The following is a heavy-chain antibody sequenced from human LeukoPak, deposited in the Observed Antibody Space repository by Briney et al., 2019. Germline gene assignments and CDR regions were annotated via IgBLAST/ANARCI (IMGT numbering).Heavy chain of an antibody. Sequence: SETLSLTCAVSGYSISSGYYWAWIRQPPGKGLEWIGSIFHSGSTYYNPSLKSRVTISIDTSKNQFSLKLTSVTAADTAVYYCARDSLYYYYYMDVWGKGTTVTVSS. J-gene: IGHJ6*03. V-gene: IGHV4-38-2*02. CDR2: IFHSGST. CDR1: GYSISSGYY. CDR3: ARDSLYYYYYMDV.